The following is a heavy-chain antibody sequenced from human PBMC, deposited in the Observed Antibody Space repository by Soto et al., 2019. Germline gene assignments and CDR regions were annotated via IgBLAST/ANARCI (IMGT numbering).Heavy chain of an antibody. CDR2: IKSRTDGGTT. V-gene: IGHV3-15*07. CDR3: TSNHYY. J-gene: IGHJ4*01. Sequence: GGALRLSCAASGFIFNTAWMHWVRQVAGKGLEWVARIKSRTDGGTTDYAAPVKGRFIISRDDSKNTLYLQMNSLQSDDTAVYYCTSNHYYWGHGT. CDR1: GFIFNTAW.